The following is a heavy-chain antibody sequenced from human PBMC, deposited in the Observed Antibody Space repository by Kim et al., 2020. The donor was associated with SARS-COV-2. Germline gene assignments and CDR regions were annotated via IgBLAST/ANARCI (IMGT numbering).Heavy chain of an antibody. CDR2: IYSGGST. CDR3: ARDGGYCSGGSCYSVGY. Sequence: GGSLRLSCAASGFTVSSNYMSWVRQAPGKGLEWVSVIYSGGSTYYADSVKGRFTISRDNSKNTLYLQMNSLRAEDTAVYYCARDGGYCSGGSCYSVGYWGQGTLVTVSS. CDR1: GFTVSSNY. V-gene: IGHV3-53*01. J-gene: IGHJ4*02. D-gene: IGHD2-15*01.